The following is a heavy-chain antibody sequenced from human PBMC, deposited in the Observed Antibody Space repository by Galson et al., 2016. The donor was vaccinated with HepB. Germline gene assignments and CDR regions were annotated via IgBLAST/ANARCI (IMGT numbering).Heavy chain of an antibody. J-gene: IGHJ6*02. CDR1: GFTFSGYA. Sequence: SLRLSCAASGFTFSGYALSWVRQAPGKGLEWVSSINGRGDTTYYADSVAGRFTISRDYSKNSVYLQMNSLRGDDTAVYYCARGYYNAMDVWGQGTLVTVSS. CDR2: INGRGDTT. V-gene: IGHV3-23*01. CDR3: ARGYYNAMDV.